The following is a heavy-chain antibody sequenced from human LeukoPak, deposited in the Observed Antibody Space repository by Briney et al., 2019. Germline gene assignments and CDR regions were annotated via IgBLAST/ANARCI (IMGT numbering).Heavy chain of an antibody. D-gene: IGHD4-11*01. Sequence: SETLSLTCTVSGGSISSSSYYWGWIRQPPGKGLEWIGSIYYSGSTYYNPSLKSRVTISVDTSKNQFSLKLSSVTAADTAVYYCARGRAGATVTTISDYWGQGTLVTVSS. CDR2: IYYSGST. CDR1: GGSISSSSYY. J-gene: IGHJ4*02. CDR3: ARGRAGATVTTISDY. V-gene: IGHV4-39*07.